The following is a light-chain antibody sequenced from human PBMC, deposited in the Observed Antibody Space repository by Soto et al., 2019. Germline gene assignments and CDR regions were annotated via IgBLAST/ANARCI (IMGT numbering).Light chain of an antibody. V-gene: IGKV3-11*01. CDR3: QQYNNWPIT. CDR1: QSVSSY. Sequence: EIVLTQSPATLSLSPGERATLSCRASQSVSSYLAWYQQKPGQAPRLLIYDASNRATGIPARFSGSGSGTEFTLTISSLQPDDFEVYYCQQYNNWPITFGQGTRLEIK. CDR2: DAS. J-gene: IGKJ5*01.